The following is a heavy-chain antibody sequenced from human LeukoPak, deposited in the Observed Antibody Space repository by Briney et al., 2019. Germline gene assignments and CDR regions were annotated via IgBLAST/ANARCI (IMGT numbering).Heavy chain of an antibody. V-gene: IGHV3-20*04. D-gene: IGHD1-26*01. CDR2: LNPNGGNI. Sequence: GGSLRLSCAGSGYTFGDHGMNWVCQAPGKGLEWVSGLNPNGGNIGYADSVKGRFTISRDNAKNSPYLQMNSLRAEDTALYYCAIDRSYGAFQDWGQGTLVTVSS. CDR1: GYTFGDHG. J-gene: IGHJ4*02. CDR3: AIDRSYGAFQD.